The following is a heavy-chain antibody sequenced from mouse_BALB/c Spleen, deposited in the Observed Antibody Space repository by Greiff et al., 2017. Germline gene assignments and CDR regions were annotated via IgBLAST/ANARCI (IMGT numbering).Heavy chain of an antibody. CDR1: GFTFSSYA. CDR2: ISSGGSYT. V-gene: IGHV5-9-4*01. Sequence: EVQGVESGGGLVKPGGSLKLSCAASGFTFSSYAMSWVRQSPEKRLEWVAEISSGGSYTYYPDTVTGRFTISRDNAKNTLYLEMSSLRSEDTAMYYCARDGEPGFAYWGQGTLVTVSA. CDR3: ARDGEPGFAY. J-gene: IGHJ3*01.